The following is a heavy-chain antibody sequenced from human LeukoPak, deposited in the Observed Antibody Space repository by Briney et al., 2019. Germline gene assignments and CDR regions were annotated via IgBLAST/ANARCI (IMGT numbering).Heavy chain of an antibody. CDR3: ARVGPSYYYYYMDA. Sequence: PGWSLRLSCSASGFTFSSSWMTWVRQAPGKGLEWVANIKQDGSEQYTADSLKGRFTISRDNDKKLVFLQMNSLRVDDTAVYYCARVGPSYYYYYMDAWGNGATVIVSS. CDR2: IKQDGSEQ. V-gene: IGHV3-7*01. J-gene: IGHJ6*03. CDR1: GFTFSSSW.